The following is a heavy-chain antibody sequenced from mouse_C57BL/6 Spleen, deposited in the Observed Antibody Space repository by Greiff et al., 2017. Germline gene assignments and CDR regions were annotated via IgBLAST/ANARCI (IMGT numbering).Heavy chain of an antibody. D-gene: IGHD3-2*01. J-gene: IGHJ2*01. CDR2: IYPGDGDT. CDR1: GYAFSSSW. V-gene: IGHV1-82*01. CDR3: ARDSGEPYFDY. Sequence: QVQLKESGPELVKPGASVKISCKASGYAFSSSWMNWVKQRPGKGLEWIGRIYPGDGDTNYNGKFKGKATLTADKSSSTAYMQLSSLTSEDSAVYLCARDSGEPYFDYSGESTTLSESS.